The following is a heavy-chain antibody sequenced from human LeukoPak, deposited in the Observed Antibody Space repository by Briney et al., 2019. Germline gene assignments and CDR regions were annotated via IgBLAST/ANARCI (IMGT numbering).Heavy chain of an antibody. CDR3: ARGRIAVAGTIGDFDY. D-gene: IGHD6-19*01. CDR2: IYHSGST. J-gene: IGHJ4*02. V-gene: IGHV4-4*02. CDR1: GGSISSSNW. Sequence: SETLSLTRAVSGGSISSSNWWSWVRQPPGKGLEWIGEIYHSGSTNYNPSLKSRVTISVDKSKNQFSLKLSSVTAADTAVYYCARGRIAVAGTIGDFDYWGQGTLVTVSS.